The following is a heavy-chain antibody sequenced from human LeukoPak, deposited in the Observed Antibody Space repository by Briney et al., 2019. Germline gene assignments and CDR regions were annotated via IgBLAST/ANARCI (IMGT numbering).Heavy chain of an antibody. V-gene: IGHV3-23*01. CDR3: ARRQSTAVAGMFVDC. J-gene: IGHJ4*02. CDR2: ICNGGGST. Sequence: GGSLRLSCAASGFTFSRYAMTWVRQAPGKGLEWVSSICNGGGSTYHSDSVKGRFPISTDSSKSTLYLEMNSRRAEDTAVYYCARRQSTAVAGMFVDCWGQGTLITVSS. CDR1: GFTFSRYA. D-gene: IGHD6-19*01.